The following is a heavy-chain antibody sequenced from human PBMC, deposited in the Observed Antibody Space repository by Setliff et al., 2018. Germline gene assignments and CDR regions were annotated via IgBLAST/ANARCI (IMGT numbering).Heavy chain of an antibody. CDR2: MNPNSGNT. CDR1: GYTFTSYD. Sequence: ASVKVSCKASGYTFTSYDINWVRQATGQGLEWMGWMNPNSGNTGYAQKFQGRVTTTTDTSTRTAYMEVTSLRSDDTAVYYCATEKFPGDWGDYWGQGTLVTVSS. D-gene: IGHD2-21*01. J-gene: IGHJ4*02. CDR3: ATEKFPGDWGDY. V-gene: IGHV1-8*02.